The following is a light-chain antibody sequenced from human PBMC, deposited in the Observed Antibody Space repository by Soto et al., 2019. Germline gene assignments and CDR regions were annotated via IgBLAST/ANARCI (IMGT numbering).Light chain of an antibody. J-gene: IGLJ1*01. Sequence: QSVLTQPASVSGSPGQSITISCTGTSSDVGGYNHVSWYQHHPGKAPKLMIYEVSNRPSGVSNRFSGSKSGNTASLTISGLQADDEADYYCNSHTSRNTRVFGTRTKVTVL. CDR2: EVS. CDR3: NSHTSRNTRV. V-gene: IGLV2-14*01. CDR1: SSDVGGYNH.